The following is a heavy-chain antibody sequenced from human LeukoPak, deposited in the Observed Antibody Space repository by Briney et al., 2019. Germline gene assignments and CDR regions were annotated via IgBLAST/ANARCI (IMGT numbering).Heavy chain of an antibody. D-gene: IGHD3-10*01. CDR2: IYSGGRS. CDR1: GSTVSRNY. V-gene: IGHV3-66*01. J-gene: IGHJ4*02. CDR3: ARDRTPYYYGSGSYSSAVDY. Sequence: GGSLRLSCAASGSTVSRNYMSWVRQAPGKGLEWVSVIYSGGRSYYADSVKGRFTISRDNSKNTLYLQMNSLRAEDTAVYYCARDRTPYYYGSGSYSSAVDYWGQGTLVTVSS.